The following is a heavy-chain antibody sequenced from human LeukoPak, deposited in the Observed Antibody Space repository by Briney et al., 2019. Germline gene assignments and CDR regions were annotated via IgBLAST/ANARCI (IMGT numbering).Heavy chain of an antibody. Sequence: GGSLRLSCRSSGFTFGDYVMTWVRQAPGKGLEWVGFIRSKVYGGTTEYAASVKGRFIISRDDSKSIAYLQMNSLEIEDTAVYYCTRDYGGFDYWGQGTLVTVSS. V-gene: IGHV3-49*04. J-gene: IGHJ4*02. CDR1: GFTFGDYV. CDR3: TRDYGGFDY. CDR2: IRSKVYGGTT. D-gene: IGHD4-23*01.